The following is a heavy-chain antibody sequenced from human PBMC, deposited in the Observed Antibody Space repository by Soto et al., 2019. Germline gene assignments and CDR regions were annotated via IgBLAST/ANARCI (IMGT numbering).Heavy chain of an antibody. CDR2: INPNSGGT. CDR3: ASAAVTGTAGLDF. D-gene: IGHD6-19*01. J-gene: IGHJ4*02. Sequence: GASVKVYWKASGYTFSGVYMHWLRQAPGQGLEWMGWINPNSGGTKSAEKFQGRVTMTRDTSISTACMELSRLTSDDTAVYYCASAAVTGTAGLDFWGQGTQVTVPS. CDR1: GYTFSGVY. V-gene: IGHV1-2*02.